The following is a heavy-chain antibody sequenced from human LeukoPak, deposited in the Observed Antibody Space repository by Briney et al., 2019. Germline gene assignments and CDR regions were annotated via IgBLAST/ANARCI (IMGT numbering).Heavy chain of an antibody. CDR3: ARHAVYAGSGWSFDY. V-gene: IGHV4-59*08. CDR2: LYYSGSGST. Sequence: SETLSLTCTVSGGSISPYYWSWIRPPPGKGLEWCGYLYYSGSGSTHHNPALKSRITISVVTSKNQFSLTLSSVTGADTGVYYCARHAVYAGSGWSFDYWGKGTLVTVSS. D-gene: IGHD6-19*01. CDR1: GGSISPYY. J-gene: IGHJ4*02.